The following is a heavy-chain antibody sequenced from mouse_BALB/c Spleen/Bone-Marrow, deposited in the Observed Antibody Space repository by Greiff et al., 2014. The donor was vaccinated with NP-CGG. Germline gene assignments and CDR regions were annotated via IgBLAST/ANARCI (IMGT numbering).Heavy chain of an antibody. Sequence: EVQRVESGAELVKPGASVKLSCTASGFNIKDTYMHWVKQRPEQGLEWIGRIDPAYGNTKYDPKFQGKATITADTSSNTAYLQLSSLTSEDTAVYYCASYYYGSSSFAYWGQGTLVTVSA. CDR1: GFNIKDTY. J-gene: IGHJ3*01. V-gene: IGHV14-3*02. CDR3: ASYYYGSSSFAY. D-gene: IGHD1-1*01. CDR2: IDPAYGNT.